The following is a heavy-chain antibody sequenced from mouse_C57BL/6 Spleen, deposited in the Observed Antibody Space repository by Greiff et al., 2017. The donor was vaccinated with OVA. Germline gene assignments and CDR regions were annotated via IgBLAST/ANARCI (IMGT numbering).Heavy chain of an antibody. CDR1: GYTFTSYW. D-gene: IGHD2-1*01. J-gene: IGHJ4*01. Sequence: VQLQQPGAELVKPGASVKLSCKASGYTFTSYWMQWVKQRPGQGLEWIGEIDPSDSYTNYNQKFKGKATLTVDTSSSTAYMQLSSLTSEDSAVYYCARFYYGNVYAMDYWGQGTSVTVSS. CDR3: ARFYYGNVYAMDY. V-gene: IGHV1-50*01. CDR2: IDPSDSYT.